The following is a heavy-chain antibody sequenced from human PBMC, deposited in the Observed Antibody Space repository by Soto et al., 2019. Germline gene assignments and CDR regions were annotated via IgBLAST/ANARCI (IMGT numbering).Heavy chain of an antibody. D-gene: IGHD1-1*01. CDR1: VLPFSNYA. CDR2: ISGSGGST. J-gene: IGHJ4*02. V-gene: IGHV3-23*01. CDR3: AKDRWKTQPREADI. Sequence: GGSMRLSCAASVLPFSNYALSWVRQAPGKGLEWVSGISGSGGSTYYADSVKGRFTISRDNSRNTLYLQLNSLRAEDTALYYCAKDRWKTQPREADIWGRGTLVTVSS.